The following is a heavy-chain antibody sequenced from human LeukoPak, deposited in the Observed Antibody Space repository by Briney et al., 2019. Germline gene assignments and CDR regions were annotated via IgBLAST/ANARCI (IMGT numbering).Heavy chain of an antibody. CDR2: ITSSSSYI. D-gene: IGHD1-26*01. CDR1: GFTFNRYS. Sequence: GGSLRLSCAASGFTFNRYSMNWVRQAPGKGLEWVSSITSSSSYIYYADSVKGRFTISRDNARSSLYLQMNSLRDEDTAVYYCARDPYSGNYGDYYYYYMDVWGKGTTVTISS. CDR3: ARDPYSGNYGDYYYYYMDV. J-gene: IGHJ6*03. V-gene: IGHV3-21*01.